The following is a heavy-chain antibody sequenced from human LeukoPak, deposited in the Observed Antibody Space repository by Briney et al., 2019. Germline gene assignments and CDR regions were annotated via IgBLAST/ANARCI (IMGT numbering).Heavy chain of an antibody. CDR3: ARDPTRGRWAYFDL. CDR1: GGSISSYY. J-gene: IGHJ2*01. CDR2: IYYSGSI. Sequence: SETLSLTCTVSGGSISSYYWSWIRQPPGKGLEWIGHIYYSGSINYNPSLKSRVTISVDTSKNQFSLKLSSVTAADTAVYYCARDPTRGRWAYFDLWGRGTLVTVSS. V-gene: IGHV4-59*01. D-gene: IGHD6-19*01.